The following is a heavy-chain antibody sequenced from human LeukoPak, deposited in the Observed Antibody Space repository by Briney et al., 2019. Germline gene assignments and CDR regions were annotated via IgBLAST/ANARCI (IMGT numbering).Heavy chain of an antibody. D-gene: IGHD6-13*01. CDR1: GGSISSSSYY. V-gene: IGHV4-39*01. J-gene: IGHJ5*02. CDR2: IYYSGST. CDR3: ARVIAAAGSSGSSWFDP. Sequence: SETLSLTCTVSGGSISSSSYYWGWIRQPPGKGLEWIGSIYYSGSTYYNPSLKSRVTISVDTSKNQFSLRLSSVTAADTAVYYCARVIAAAGSSGSSWFDPWGQGTLVTVSS.